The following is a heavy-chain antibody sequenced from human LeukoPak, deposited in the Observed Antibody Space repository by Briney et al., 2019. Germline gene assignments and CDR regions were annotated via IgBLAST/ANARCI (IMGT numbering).Heavy chain of an antibody. V-gene: IGHV4-34*01. CDR3: ARRRVRGVITYYYYYYMDV. Sequence: SETLSLTCAVYGGSFSGYYWSWIRQPPGKGLEWIGEINHSGSTNYNPSLKSRVTISVDTSKNQFSLKLSSVTAADTAVYYCARRRVRGVITYYYYYYMDVWGKGTTVTISS. CDR2: INHSGST. J-gene: IGHJ6*03. D-gene: IGHD3-10*01. CDR1: GGSFSGYY.